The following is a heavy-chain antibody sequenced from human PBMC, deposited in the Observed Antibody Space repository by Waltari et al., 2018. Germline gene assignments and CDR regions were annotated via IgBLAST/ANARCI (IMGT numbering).Heavy chain of an antibody. CDR1: GYTFTGYY. D-gene: IGHD2-2*01. CDR3: ASLCSSTSCHNFDY. J-gene: IGHJ4*02. CDR2: INPNSGGT. V-gene: IGHV1-2*02. Sequence: QVQLVQSGAEVKKPGASGKVSCKASGYTFTGYYRLWWRRAPGQGLEWMGWINPNSGGTNYAQKFQDRVTMTRDTSISTAYMELSRLRSDDTAVYYCASLCSSTSCHNFDYWGQGTLVTVSS.